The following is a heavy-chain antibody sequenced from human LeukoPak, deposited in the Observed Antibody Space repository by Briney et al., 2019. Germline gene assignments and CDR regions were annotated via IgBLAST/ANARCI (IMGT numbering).Heavy chain of an antibody. CDR2: IYTSGST. J-gene: IGHJ4*02. Sequence: SETLSLTCTVSGGSISSSSYYWGWIRQPPGKGLEWIGRIYTSGSTNYNPSLKSRVTISVDTSKNQFSLKLSSVTAADTAVYYCARKQALRWIVGGYDYWGQGTLVTVSS. CDR1: GGSISSSSYY. V-gene: IGHV4-39*07. CDR3: ARKQALRWIVGGYDY. D-gene: IGHD1-26*01.